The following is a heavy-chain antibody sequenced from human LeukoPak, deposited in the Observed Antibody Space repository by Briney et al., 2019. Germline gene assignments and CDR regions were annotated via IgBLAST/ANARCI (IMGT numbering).Heavy chain of an antibody. CDR1: GGSISGSTYY. CDR3: ARSPGTVFDY. Sequence: SETLSLTCTVSGGSISGSTYYWGWIRQPPGKGLEWIGTIYYSGSTYYNPSLKSRVTISVDTSKNQFPLKLSSVTATDTAVYFCARSPGTVFDYWGQGTLVTVSS. D-gene: IGHD4-17*01. V-gene: IGHV4-39*01. J-gene: IGHJ4*02. CDR2: IYYSGST.